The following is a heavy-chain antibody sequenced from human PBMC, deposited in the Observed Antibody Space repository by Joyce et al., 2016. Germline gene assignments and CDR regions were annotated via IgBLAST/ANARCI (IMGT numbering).Heavy chain of an antibody. Sequence: QVQLVESGGGVVQPGRSLRLSCAASGFNFSSYGMHWVRQAPGKGLEGVAGIWYDGSKKYYGDSVKGRFTISRDNSKKTLDLQMNSLRDEDTAMYYCARDGSSAYYYGAFDIWGQGTMVTVSS. CDR1: GFNFSSYG. CDR3: ARDGSSAYYYGAFDI. J-gene: IGHJ3*02. V-gene: IGHV3-33*01. D-gene: IGHD3-3*01. CDR2: IWYDGSKK.